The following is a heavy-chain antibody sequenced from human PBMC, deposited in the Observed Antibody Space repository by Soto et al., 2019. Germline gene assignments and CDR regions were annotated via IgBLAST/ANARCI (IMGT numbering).Heavy chain of an antibody. D-gene: IGHD3-22*01. CDR3: ARAENDSSGYYPPYYYGMDV. CDR2: IIPIFGTA. J-gene: IGHJ6*02. Sequence: SVKVSCKASGGTFSSYAISWVRQAPGQGLEWMGGIIPIFGTANYAQKFQDRVTITADESTSTAYMELSSLRSEDTAVYYCARAENDSSGYYPPYYYGMDVWSQGTTVTVSS. CDR1: GGTFSSYA. V-gene: IGHV1-69*13.